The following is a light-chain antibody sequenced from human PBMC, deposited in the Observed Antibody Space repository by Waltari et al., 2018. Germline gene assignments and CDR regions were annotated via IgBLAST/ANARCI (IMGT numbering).Light chain of an antibody. CDR3: KQSDSSPRT. V-gene: IGKV3-20*01. J-gene: IGKJ1*01. CDR2: GAS. Sequence: EIVLTQSPGTLSLSPGERATLSCRASQSVSSSYLAWYQQKPGQAPRLLIYGASSRATGIPDRLSGSGSGTDFTLTISRLGPEDFAVYYCKQSDSSPRTFGQGTKVEIK. CDR1: QSVSSSY.